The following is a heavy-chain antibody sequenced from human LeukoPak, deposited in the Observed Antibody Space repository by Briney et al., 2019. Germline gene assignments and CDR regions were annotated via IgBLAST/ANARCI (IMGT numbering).Heavy chain of an antibody. CDR1: GFSLSTYA. J-gene: IGHJ6*03. V-gene: IGHV3-23*01. CDR3: AKDTTAWWYHRAYMNV. Sequence: GGSLRLSCAASGFSLSTYALSWVRQAPGGGLEWVAAISGSGDKTYHADSVKGRFTISKGNSENRLSLQMDSLRAEDTAVYFCAKDTTAWWYHRAYMNVWGKGTTVTVSS. CDR2: ISGSGDKT. D-gene: IGHD2-15*01.